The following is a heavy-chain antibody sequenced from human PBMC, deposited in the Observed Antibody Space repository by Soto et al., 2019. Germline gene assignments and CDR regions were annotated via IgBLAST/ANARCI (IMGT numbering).Heavy chain of an antibody. CDR1: GFTFSSYA. J-gene: IGHJ4*02. D-gene: IGHD1-1*01. CDR2: ISYDGSNK. Sequence: QVQLVESGGGVVQPGRSLRLSCAASGFTFSSYAMHWVRQAPGKGLEWVAVISYDGSNKYYADSVKGRFTISRDNSKNTLYLQLNSLRAEDTAVYYCAPSERPLYYFDYWGQGTLVTVSS. CDR3: APSERPLYYFDY. V-gene: IGHV3-30-3*01.